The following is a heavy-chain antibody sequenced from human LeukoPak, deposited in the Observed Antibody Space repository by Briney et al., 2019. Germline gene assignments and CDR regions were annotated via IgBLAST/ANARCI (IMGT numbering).Heavy chain of an antibody. V-gene: IGHV4-59*08. CDR1: GGSISNYY. D-gene: IGHD1-26*01. CDR3: ARHEDGELGEFDY. J-gene: IGHJ4*02. Sequence: PSETLSLTCTVSGGSISNYYWTWIRQPPGKGREWVGFISYSGNTNYNPSLKSRVTISVDTSKNQFSLKLSSVTAADTAVYYCARHEDGELGEFDYWGQGTLVTVSS. CDR2: ISYSGNT.